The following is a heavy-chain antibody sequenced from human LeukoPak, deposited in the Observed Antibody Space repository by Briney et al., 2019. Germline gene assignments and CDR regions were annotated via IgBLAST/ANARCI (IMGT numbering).Heavy chain of an antibody. CDR2: ISWNSGSI. J-gene: IGHJ4*02. D-gene: IGHD6-19*01. V-gene: IGHV3-9*01. Sequence: GGSLRLSCAASGFTFDDYAMHWVRQAPGKGLEWVSGISWNSGSIGYADSVKGRFTISRDNAKNSLYLQMNSLRAEDTALYYCAKDSDPGYSSGGDFDYWGQGTLVTVSS. CDR3: AKDSDPGYSSGGDFDY. CDR1: GFTFDDYA.